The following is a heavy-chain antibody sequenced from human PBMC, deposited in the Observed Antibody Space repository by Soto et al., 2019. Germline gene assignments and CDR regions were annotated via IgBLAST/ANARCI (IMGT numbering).Heavy chain of an antibody. CDR1: GFTFSSYA. D-gene: IGHD3-3*01. CDR2: ISYDGSNK. CDR3: ARDRPFVTIFGVVTDGYFDY. Sequence: QVQLVESGGGVVQPGRSLRLSCAASGFTFSSYAMHWVRQAPGKGLEWVAVISYDGSNKYYADSVKGRFTISRDNSKNTLYLQMNSLRAEDTAVYYCARDRPFVTIFGVVTDGYFDYWGQGTLVTVSS. V-gene: IGHV3-30-3*01. J-gene: IGHJ4*02.